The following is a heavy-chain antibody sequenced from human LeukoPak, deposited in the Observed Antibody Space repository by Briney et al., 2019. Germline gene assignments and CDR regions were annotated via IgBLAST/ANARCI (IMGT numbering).Heavy chain of an antibody. J-gene: IGHJ4*02. D-gene: IGHD1-26*01. Sequence: SETLFLTCPVSGDSISGYYWSWIRQPPGKGLEWIGYIYDSGSSNYNPALKSRVTISVDTSTNQFSLKLSAVTAVDTAVYHCTRQFYDASGSYSYALDYWGQGALVTVSS. CDR1: GDSISGYY. CDR3: TRQFYDASGSYSYALDY. V-gene: IGHV4-59*08. CDR2: IYDSGSS.